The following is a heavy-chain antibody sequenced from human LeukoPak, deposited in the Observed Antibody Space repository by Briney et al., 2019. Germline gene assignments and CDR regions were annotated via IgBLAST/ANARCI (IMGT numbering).Heavy chain of an antibody. V-gene: IGHV4-39*01. CDR1: GGSINISDYY. Sequence: SATLSLTCTVSGGSINISDYYWGWIRQPPGKGLEWIGFMHYSGSTYYSPSLKSRVTISVDTSKNQFSLKVSSVTAADTAVYYCARRGTIDSGRPWNWGQGTLVSVSS. D-gene: IGHD6-25*01. J-gene: IGHJ4*02. CDR3: ARRGTIDSGRPWN. CDR2: MHYSGST.